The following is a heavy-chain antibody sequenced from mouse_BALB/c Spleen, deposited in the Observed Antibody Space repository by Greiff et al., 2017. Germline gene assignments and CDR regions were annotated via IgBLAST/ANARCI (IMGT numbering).Heavy chain of an antibody. J-gene: IGHJ2*01. CDR3: GRRGYDYDDFDY. D-gene: IGHD2-4*01. V-gene: IGHV1-37*01. CDR2: INPYNGDT. Sequence: EVKVVESGPELVKPGASVKISCKASGYSFTGYFMNWVKQSHGKSLEWIGRINPYNGDTFYNQKFKGKATLTVDKSSSTAHMELLSLTSEDSAVYYCGRRGYDYDDFDYWGQGTTLTVSS. CDR1: GYSFTGYF.